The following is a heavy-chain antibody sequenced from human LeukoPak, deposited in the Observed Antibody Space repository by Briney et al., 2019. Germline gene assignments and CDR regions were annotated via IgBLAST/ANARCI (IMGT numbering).Heavy chain of an antibody. CDR2: IKQDGSEK. CDR3: ARDVRGGWYFDY. J-gene: IGHJ4*02. CDR1: GFTFTNYW. V-gene: IGHV3-7*01. D-gene: IGHD6-19*01. Sequence: GGSLRLSCAASGFTFTNYWMSWVRQAPGKGLEWVANIKQDGSEKYYVDSVRGRIAISRDNAKNSLYLQMNSLRAEDTAVFHCARDVRGGWYFDYWGQRTLVTVSS.